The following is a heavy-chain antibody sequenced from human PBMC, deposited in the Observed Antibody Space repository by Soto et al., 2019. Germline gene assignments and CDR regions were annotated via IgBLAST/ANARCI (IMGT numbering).Heavy chain of an antibody. D-gene: IGHD6-13*01. Sequence: EVQLLESGGGLVQPGGSLRLSCAASGFTFSSYAMSWVRQAPGQGLEWVSAISGSGGSTYYADSVKGRFTISRDNSKNTLYLQMNILRAEDTAVYYCAKPGASSSWYWGDYWGQGTLVTVSS. CDR2: ISGSGGST. CDR3: AKPGASSSWYWGDY. J-gene: IGHJ4*02. V-gene: IGHV3-23*01. CDR1: GFTFSSYA.